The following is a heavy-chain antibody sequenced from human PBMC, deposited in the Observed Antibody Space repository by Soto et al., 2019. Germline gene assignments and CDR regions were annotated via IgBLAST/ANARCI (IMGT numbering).Heavy chain of an antibody. CDR3: ARAPGIAVAGYYFDY. D-gene: IGHD6-19*01. J-gene: IGHJ4*02. V-gene: IGHV4-59*01. Sequence: SETLALACPVSGGSISSYYWSWIRQPPGKGLEWIGYIYYSGSTNYNPSLKSRVTISVDTSKNQFSLKLSSVTAADTAVYYCARAPGIAVAGYYFDYWGQGTLVTVSS. CDR2: IYYSGST. CDR1: GGSISSYY.